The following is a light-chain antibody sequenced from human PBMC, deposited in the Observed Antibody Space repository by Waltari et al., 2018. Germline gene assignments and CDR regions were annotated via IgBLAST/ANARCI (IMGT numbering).Light chain of an antibody. CDR2: GAS. CDR3: QQYNNWPFT. CDR1: QRVSSN. J-gene: IGKJ2*01. Sequence: EIVMTQSPATLSVSPGERATLPCRASQRVSSNFAWYQQKPGQAPRLLIYGASTRATGIPARFSGSGSGTEFTLTISSLQSEDFAVYYCQQYNNWPFTFGQGTKLEIK. V-gene: IGKV3-15*01.